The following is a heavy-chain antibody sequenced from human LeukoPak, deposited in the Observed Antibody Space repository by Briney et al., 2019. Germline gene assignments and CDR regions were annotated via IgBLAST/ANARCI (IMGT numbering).Heavy chain of an antibody. J-gene: IGHJ4*02. D-gene: IGHD6-6*01. V-gene: IGHV4-34*01. CDR3: ARVASSSPFDY. CDR1: GGSFSGYY. Sequence: SETLSLTCAVYGGSFSGYYWSWIRQPPGKGLEWIGEINHSGSTNYNPSLKSRVTISVDTSKNQFSLKLSSETAADTAVYYCARVASSSPFDYWGQGTLVTVSS. CDR2: INHSGST.